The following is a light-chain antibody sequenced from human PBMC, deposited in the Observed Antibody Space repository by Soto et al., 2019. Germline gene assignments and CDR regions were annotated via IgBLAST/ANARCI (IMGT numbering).Light chain of an antibody. Sequence: DIQMTQSPSSLSASVRDRVTITCRASQTISTHLNWYQQKPGKAPKHLIYAASTLQSGVPSRFSDSGSGTDFTLTINSLQPEDFATYYCQQSLTIPYTFGQGTKLEIK. CDR2: AAS. V-gene: IGKV1-39*01. J-gene: IGKJ2*01. CDR1: QTISTH. CDR3: QQSLTIPYT.